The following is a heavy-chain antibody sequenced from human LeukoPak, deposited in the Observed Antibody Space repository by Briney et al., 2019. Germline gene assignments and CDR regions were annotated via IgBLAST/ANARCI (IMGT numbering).Heavy chain of an antibody. CDR1: GYTFTSYD. CDR2: MNPNSGNT. V-gene: IGHV1-8*03. D-gene: IGHD4-17*01. J-gene: IGHJ6*03. CDR3: ARGTTVTSYYYMDV. Sequence: ASVKVSCKASGYTFTSYDINWVRQATGQGLEWMGWMNPNSGNTGYAQKFQGRVTITRNTSISTAYMELSSLRSEDTAVYYCARGTTVTSYYYMDVWGKGTTVTVSS.